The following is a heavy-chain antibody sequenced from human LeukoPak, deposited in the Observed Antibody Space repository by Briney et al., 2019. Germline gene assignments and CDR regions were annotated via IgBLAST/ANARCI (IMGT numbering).Heavy chain of an antibody. CDR2: ISAYNGNT. V-gene: IGHV1-18*01. D-gene: IGHD4-11*01. CDR1: GGTFSSYA. Sequence: ASVKVSCKASGGTFSSYAISWVRQAPGQGLEWMGWISAYNGNTNYAQKLQGRVTMTTDTSTSTAYMELRSLRSDDTAVYYCASYGNYVPDAFDIWGQGTMVTVSS. CDR3: ASYGNYVPDAFDI. J-gene: IGHJ3*02.